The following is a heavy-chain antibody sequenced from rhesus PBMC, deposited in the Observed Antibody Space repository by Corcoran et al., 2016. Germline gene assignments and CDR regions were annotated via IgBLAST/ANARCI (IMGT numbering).Heavy chain of an antibody. CDR1: GFTFSDYY. J-gene: IGHJ4*01. Sequence: EVRLVESGGGLVQPGGSLRLSCAASGFTFSDYYMSWVRQAPGKGPEWVGFIIKKANGGTAEYAASVKGRFTISRDDSKSIASLQMNSLKTEDTAVYYCARGGGLDYWGQGVLVTVSS. CDR3: ARGGGLDY. V-gene: IGHV3-116*02. CDR2: IIKKANGGTA. D-gene: IGHD3-3*01.